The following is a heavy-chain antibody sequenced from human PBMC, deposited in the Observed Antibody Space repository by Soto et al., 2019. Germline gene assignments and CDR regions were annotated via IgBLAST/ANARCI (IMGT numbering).Heavy chain of an antibody. Sequence: QVQLVESGGGLVQPGRSLRLSCAASGFTFSSYAMHWVRQAPGKGLEWVAVISYDGSNKYYADSVKGRFTISRDNSKNTLYLQMNSLRAEDTAVYYCARGGYSGYDQDYYYYYGMDVWGQGTTVTVSS. CDR1: GFTFSSYA. CDR3: ARGGYSGYDQDYYYYYGMDV. CDR2: ISYDGSNK. J-gene: IGHJ6*02. D-gene: IGHD5-12*01. V-gene: IGHV3-30-3*01.